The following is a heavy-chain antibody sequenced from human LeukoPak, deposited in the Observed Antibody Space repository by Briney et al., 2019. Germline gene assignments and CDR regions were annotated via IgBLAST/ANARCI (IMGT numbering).Heavy chain of an antibody. CDR1: GFTFSSYA. D-gene: IGHD6-13*01. Sequence: GGSLRLSCAASGFTFSSYAMSWVRQAPGKGLEWVSAISGSGGSTYYADSVKGRFTISRDNSKNTLYLQMNSLRAEDTAVYHCAKAVAAADYFDYWGQGTLVTVSS. J-gene: IGHJ4*02. CDR3: AKAVAAADYFDY. V-gene: IGHV3-23*01. CDR2: ISGSGGST.